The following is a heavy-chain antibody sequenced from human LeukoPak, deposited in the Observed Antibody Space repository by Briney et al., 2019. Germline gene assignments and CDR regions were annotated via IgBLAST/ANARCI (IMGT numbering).Heavy chain of an antibody. CDR2: IYQSGST. V-gene: IGHV4-38-2*02. J-gene: IGHJ4*02. D-gene: IGHD1-14*01. Sequence: PSETLSLTCAVSGYSISSGYYWGWIRHPPGEGLEWTGSIYQSGSTYYDPPVKSRVTISVDTSKTQSSPKLSSVAAADTAVYYCARDVDHQDFDYWGQGTLVTVSS. CDR1: GYSISSGYY. CDR3: ARDVDHQDFDY.